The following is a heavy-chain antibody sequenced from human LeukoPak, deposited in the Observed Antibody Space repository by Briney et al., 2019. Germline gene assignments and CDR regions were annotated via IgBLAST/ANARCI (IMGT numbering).Heavy chain of an antibody. Sequence: GGSLRLSCAASGFTFSRYWMSWVRQAPGKGLEWVANINKDGSEKNYVDSVKGRFTISRDNGKNSVYLQMNSGRAEDTAIYYCATNTAMFDYWGQGTLVTVSS. CDR1: GFTFSRYW. CDR3: ATNTAMFDY. CDR2: INKDGSEK. D-gene: IGHD5-18*01. V-gene: IGHV3-7*02. J-gene: IGHJ4*02.